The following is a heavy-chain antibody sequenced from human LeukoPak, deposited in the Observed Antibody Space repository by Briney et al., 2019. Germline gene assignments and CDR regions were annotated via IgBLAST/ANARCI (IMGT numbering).Heavy chain of an antibody. CDR3: ARGKYSYAYFGAYYFDY. D-gene: IGHD5-18*01. CDR1: GGSISSSSYY. Sequence: SETLSLTCTVSGGSISSSSYYWGWIRQPPGKGLEWIGSIYYSGSSYYNPSLKSRVTISLDTSKNQFSLKLSSVTAADTAVYYCARGKYSYAYFGAYYFDYWGQGTLVTVSS. CDR2: IYYSGSS. J-gene: IGHJ4*02. V-gene: IGHV4-39*07.